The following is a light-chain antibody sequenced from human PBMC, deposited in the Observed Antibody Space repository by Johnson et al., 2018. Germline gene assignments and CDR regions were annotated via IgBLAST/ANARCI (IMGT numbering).Light chain of an antibody. Sequence: QSVLTQPPSVSAAPGQKVTISCSGSSSNIGNNYVSWYQQLPGTAPKLLIYENNKRPSGIPDRFSGSKSGTSATLGITGLQTGAEADYYCGTGDSSLSAGNVFGTGTKVTVL. CDR2: ENN. J-gene: IGLJ1*01. CDR3: GTGDSSLSAGNV. V-gene: IGLV1-51*02. CDR1: SSNIGNNY.